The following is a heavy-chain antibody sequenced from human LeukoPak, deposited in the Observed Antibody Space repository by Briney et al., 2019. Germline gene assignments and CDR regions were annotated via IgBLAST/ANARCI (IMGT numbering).Heavy chain of an antibody. CDR2: IYTSGST. CDR3: AREHPGDIVVVPAAMRGYYYYGMDV. Sequence: SETLSLTCTVSGGSLSSYYWSWRRQPAGKGLEWIGRIYTSGSTNYNPSSKTRVTMSVDTSKNQFSLKLSSETAADPAVYYCAREHPGDIVVVPAAMRGYYYYGMDVWGQGTTVTVSS. V-gene: IGHV4-4*07. CDR1: GGSLSSYY. D-gene: IGHD2-2*01. J-gene: IGHJ6*02.